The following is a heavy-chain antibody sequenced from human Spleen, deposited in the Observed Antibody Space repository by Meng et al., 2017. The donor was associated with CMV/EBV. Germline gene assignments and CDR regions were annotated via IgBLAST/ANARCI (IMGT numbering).Heavy chain of an antibody. CDR3: ARVPTTIMANYFDY. J-gene: IGHJ4*02. Sequence: GGSLRLSCAASGLIFSRYEMNWVHQAPGKGLEWVSYISASGSTTYYADSVKGRFTISRDDAKNSLFLQMNSLRAEDTAVYYCARVPTTIMANYFDYWGQGTRVTVSS. CDR2: ISASGSTT. CDR1: GLIFSRYE. V-gene: IGHV3-48*03. D-gene: IGHD1-1*01.